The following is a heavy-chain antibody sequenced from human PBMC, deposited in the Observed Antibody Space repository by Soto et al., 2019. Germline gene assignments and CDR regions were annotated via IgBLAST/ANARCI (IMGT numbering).Heavy chain of an antibody. CDR2: IRGSGDTI. V-gene: IGHV3-23*01. Sequence: EVQLLESGGGLVQPGESLRLSCAASGFTFSSYAFSWVRQAPGKGLEWVSTIRGSGDTIYYADSVKGRFTISRDNSKNTLYLQMNSLRADDTAVYYCAKARPLYYYDSSGYPFDYWGQGTLVTVSS. CDR1: GFTFSSYA. J-gene: IGHJ4*02. CDR3: AKARPLYYYDSSGYPFDY. D-gene: IGHD3-22*01.